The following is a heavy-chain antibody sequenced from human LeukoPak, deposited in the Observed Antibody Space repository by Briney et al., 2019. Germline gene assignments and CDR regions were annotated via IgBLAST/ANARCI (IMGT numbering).Heavy chain of an antibody. CDR1: GGSISSSNW. Sequence: SGTLSLTCAVSGGSISSSNWWSWVRQPPGKGLEWIGEIYHSGSTNYNPSLKSRVTISVDKSKNQFSLKLSSVTAADTAVYYCARVPDYGDLSIDYWGQGTLVTVSS. J-gene: IGHJ4*02. D-gene: IGHD4-17*01. V-gene: IGHV4-4*02. CDR3: ARVPDYGDLSIDY. CDR2: IYHSGST.